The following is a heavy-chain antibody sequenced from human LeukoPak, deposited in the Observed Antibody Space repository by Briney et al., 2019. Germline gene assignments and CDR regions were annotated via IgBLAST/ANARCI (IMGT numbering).Heavy chain of an antibody. D-gene: IGHD3-10*01. CDR2: IDIEGMEK. V-gene: IGHV3-7*03. J-gene: IGHJ4*02. Sequence: GGSLRLSCAASGFTFSRSWMSWVRRAPGKGLEWVANIDIEGMEKDYVDSVKGRFSISRDDARKSLYLQMNSLRADDTAMYYCATGGHYYGSWGQGTLVTVSS. CDR3: ATGGHYYGS. CDR1: GFTFSRSW.